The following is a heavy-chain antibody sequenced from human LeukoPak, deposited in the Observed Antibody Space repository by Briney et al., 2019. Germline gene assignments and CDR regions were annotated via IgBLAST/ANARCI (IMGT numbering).Heavy chain of an antibody. Sequence: LTGGSLRLSCAASGFTFSSYGMHWVRQAPGKGLEWVAVIWYDGSNIYYADSVKGRLTISRDNSKNTLYLQMNSLRAEDTAVYYCARVLLSRMQLWPELDYWGQGTLVTVSS. CDR2: IWYDGSNI. D-gene: IGHD5-18*01. CDR1: GFTFSSYG. J-gene: IGHJ4*02. V-gene: IGHV3-33*01. CDR3: ARVLLSRMQLWPELDY.